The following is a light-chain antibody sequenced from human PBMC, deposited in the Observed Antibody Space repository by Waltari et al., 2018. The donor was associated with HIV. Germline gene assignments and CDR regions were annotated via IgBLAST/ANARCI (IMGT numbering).Light chain of an antibody. J-gene: IGLJ1*01. Sequence: YVLTQPPSVSVAPGETARISCGADNIGSKVVHWYQQKPGQDPVLVIYDDSDRASGIPDRFSGSNSDNTATLTISRVEDGDEADYYCQVWDNSSDHPGVFGTGTEVTVL. V-gene: IGLV3-21*04. CDR2: DDS. CDR3: QVWDNSSDHPGV. CDR1: NIGSKV.